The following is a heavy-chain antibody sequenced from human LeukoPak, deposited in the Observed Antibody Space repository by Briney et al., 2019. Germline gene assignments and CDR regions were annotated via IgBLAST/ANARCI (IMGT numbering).Heavy chain of an antibody. Sequence: GESLKISCKGSGYNFNRHWIAWVRQMPGKGLEWMGIIYPGDSDTKYSPSFQGQVTISADKSISTTYLQWSSLKASDTAMYYCARPSSYYDNAGYFDYWGQGTLVAVSS. CDR1: GYNFNRHW. J-gene: IGHJ4*02. CDR3: ARPSSYYDNAGYFDY. D-gene: IGHD3-22*01. V-gene: IGHV5-51*01. CDR2: IYPGDSDT.